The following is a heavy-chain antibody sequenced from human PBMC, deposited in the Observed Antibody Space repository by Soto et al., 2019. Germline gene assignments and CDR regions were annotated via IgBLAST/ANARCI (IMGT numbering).Heavy chain of an antibody. J-gene: IGHJ4*02. CDR1: GYTFTSYD. CDR3: ARERTGTRGGDY. D-gene: IGHD1-1*01. CDR2: MNPNSGNT. Sequence: ASVKVSCKASGYTFTSYDINWVRQATGQGLEWMGWMNPNSGNTGYAQKFQGRVTMTMNTSISTAYMELSSLRSEDTPVYYCARERTGTRGGDYWGQGTLVTVSS. V-gene: IGHV1-8*01.